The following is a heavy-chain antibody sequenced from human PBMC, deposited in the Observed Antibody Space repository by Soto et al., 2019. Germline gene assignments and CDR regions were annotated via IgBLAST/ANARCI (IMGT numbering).Heavy chain of an antibody. CDR2: IYYSGST. V-gene: IGHV4-39*01. J-gene: IGHJ4*02. Sequence: PSDTLSLTFTVSGCSISSSSYYWGGILQPPGKGLEWIGSIYYSGSTYYNPSLKSRVTISVDTSKNQFSLKLSSVTAADTAVYYCARHVPQQQLAYFDYWGQGTLVTVSS. CDR1: GCSISSSSYY. D-gene: IGHD6-13*01. CDR3: ARHVPQQQLAYFDY.